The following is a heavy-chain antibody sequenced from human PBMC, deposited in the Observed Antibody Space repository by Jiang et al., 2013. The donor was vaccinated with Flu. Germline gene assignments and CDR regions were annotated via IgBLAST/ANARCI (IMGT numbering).Heavy chain of an antibody. CDR1: YA. CDR3: AREGYCSSTSCSN. J-gene: IGHJ4*02. V-gene: IGHV1-69*04. Sequence: YAISWVRQAPGQGLEWMGRIIPILGIANYAQKFQGRVTITADKSTSTAYMELSSLRSEDTAVYYCAREGYCSSTSCSNWGQGTLVTVSS. D-gene: IGHD2-2*01. CDR2: IIPILGIA.